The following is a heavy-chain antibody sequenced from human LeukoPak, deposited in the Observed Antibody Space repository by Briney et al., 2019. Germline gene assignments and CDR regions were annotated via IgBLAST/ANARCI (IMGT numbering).Heavy chain of an antibody. CDR3: VKSGGYGLIDY. CDR2: IYYTGST. V-gene: IGHV4-39*01. Sequence: PSETLSLTCAVSGASISGSGYYLGWIRQPPGKGLEGIGNIYYTGSTYSNASLQSRVTISIDTSKNQFSLRLNSVTAADTAMYYCVKSGGYGLIDYWGQGTLVTVSS. D-gene: IGHD1-26*01. CDR1: GASISGSGYY. J-gene: IGHJ4*02.